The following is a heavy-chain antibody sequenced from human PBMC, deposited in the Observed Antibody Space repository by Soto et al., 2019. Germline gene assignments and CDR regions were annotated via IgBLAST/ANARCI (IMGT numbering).Heavy chain of an antibody. J-gene: IGHJ4*02. Sequence: QMTLNESGPTVVRPTETLTLTCRFSGFSLTTSGVGVGWIRQHPGKAPEWLALIYWDDDKRYSASLKSRLTITKDTSKNRVVLTVSDLDPTDTATYYCAHRVLRTVFGLVTTTAIYFDLWGQGTPVAVSS. CDR2: IYWDDDK. CDR1: GFSLTTSGVG. CDR3: AHRVLRTVFGLVTTTAIYFDL. D-gene: IGHD3-3*01. V-gene: IGHV2-5*02.